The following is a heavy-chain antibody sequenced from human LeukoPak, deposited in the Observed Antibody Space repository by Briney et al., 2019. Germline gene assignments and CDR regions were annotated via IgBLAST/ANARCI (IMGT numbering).Heavy chain of an antibody. V-gene: IGHV3-30*01. CDR1: GFTFSSYA. Sequence: GGSLRLSCAASGFTFSSYAMHWVRQAPGKGLEWVAVISYDGSNKYYADSVKGRFTISRDNSKNTLYLQMNSLRAEDTAVYYCARDGGAYDSSGFDYWGQGTLVTVSS. CDR3: ARDGGAYDSSGFDY. CDR2: ISYDGSNK. J-gene: IGHJ4*02. D-gene: IGHD3-22*01.